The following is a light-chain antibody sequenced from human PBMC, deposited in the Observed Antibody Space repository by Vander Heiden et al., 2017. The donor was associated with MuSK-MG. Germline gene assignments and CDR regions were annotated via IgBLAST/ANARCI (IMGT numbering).Light chain of an antibody. CDR2: GAS. CDR3: QQDGSSPLT. J-gene: IGKJ4*01. Sequence: EIVLTQSPGTLSLSPGERATLSCRASQSVSSSYLAWYQQKPDQAPRLLIYGASSRATGIPDRFSGSGSGTDFTLNISRLEPEDFAVYYCQQDGSSPLTFGGGTKVEIK. V-gene: IGKV3-20*01. CDR1: QSVSSSY.